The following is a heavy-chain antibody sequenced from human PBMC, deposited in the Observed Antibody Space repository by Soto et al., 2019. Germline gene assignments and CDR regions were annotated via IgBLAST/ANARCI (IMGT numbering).Heavy chain of an antibody. V-gene: IGHV5-10-1*01. CDR3: ARHSSSSGQGYYYYYHGMDV. J-gene: IGHJ6*02. CDR1: GYSFTSYW. CDR2: IDPSDSYT. D-gene: IGHD6-6*01. Sequence: GESLKISCQGSGYSFTSYWISWVRQMPGKGLEWMGRIDPSDSYTNYSPSFQGHVTISADKSISTAYLQWSSLKASDTAMYYCARHSSSSGQGYYYYYHGMDVWGQGTTVTVSS.